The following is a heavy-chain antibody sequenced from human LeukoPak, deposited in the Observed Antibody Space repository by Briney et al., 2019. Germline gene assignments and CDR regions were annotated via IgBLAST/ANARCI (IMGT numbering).Heavy chain of an antibody. V-gene: IGHV1-8*01. D-gene: IGHD2-21*01. CDR1: GYTFTSYD. CDR3: AREAVFPYYYYMDV. Sequence: ASVKVSCKASGYTFTSYDINWVRQASGQGLEWMGWMNPNSGNTGYAQKFQGRVTMTRNTSISTAYMELSSLRSEDTAVYYCAREAVFPYYYYMDVWGKGTTVTVSS. J-gene: IGHJ6*03. CDR2: MNPNSGNT.